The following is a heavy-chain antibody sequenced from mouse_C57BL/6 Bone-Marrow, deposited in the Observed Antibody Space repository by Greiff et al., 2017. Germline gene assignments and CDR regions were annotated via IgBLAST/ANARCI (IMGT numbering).Heavy chain of an antibody. CDR2: IDPSDSYT. D-gene: IGHD1-1*01. CDR1: GYTFTSYW. J-gene: IGHJ2*01. V-gene: IGHV1-69*01. CDR3: ARDYGSSYAYYFDY. Sequence: VQLQQPGAELVMPGASVKLSCKASGYTFTSYWMHWVKQRPGQGLEWIGEIDPSDSYTNYNQKFKGKSTLTVDKSSSPAYMQLSSLTSEDSAVYYCARDYGSSYAYYFDYWGQGTTLTVSS.